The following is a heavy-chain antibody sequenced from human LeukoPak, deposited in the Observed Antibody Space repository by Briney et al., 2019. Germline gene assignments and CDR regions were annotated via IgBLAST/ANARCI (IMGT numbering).Heavy chain of an antibody. CDR1: GGSISSGGYS. CDR2: IYHSGST. J-gene: IGHJ5*02. D-gene: IGHD3-22*01. Sequence: SETLSLTCAVSGGSISSGGYSWSWIRQPPGKGLEWVGYIYHSGSTYYNPSLKSRVTISVDRSKNQFSLKLSSVTAADTAVYYCARHAPRGNYYDSSLEWFDPWGQGTLVTVSS. V-gene: IGHV4-30-2*01. CDR3: ARHAPRGNYYDSSLEWFDP.